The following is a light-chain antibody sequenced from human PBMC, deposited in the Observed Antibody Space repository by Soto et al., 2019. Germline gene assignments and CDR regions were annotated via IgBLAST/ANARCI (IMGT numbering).Light chain of an antibody. CDR2: SNN. CDR3: VSWDDSLSGLV. Sequence: QSLLRHPRAACWTPGQRVTISCSGRSANIGNNYVCWYQQLPGTAPKLLIYSNNQRPSGVPDRFSGSKSGTSASLAISGLRSEDEADYYCVSWDDSLSGLVFGTGTKVTVL. CDR1: SANIGNNY. J-gene: IGLJ1*01. V-gene: IGLV1-47*02.